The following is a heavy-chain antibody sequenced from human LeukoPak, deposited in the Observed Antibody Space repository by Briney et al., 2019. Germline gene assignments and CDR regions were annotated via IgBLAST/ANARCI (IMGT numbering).Heavy chain of an antibody. CDR1: GLTLSNYW. Sequence: PGGSLRLSCAASGLTLSNYWMTWVRQAPGKGLEWVAIIGHDGYYIRYGDSVRGRFTISRDNANNALYLQMTSLRVEDTAIYYCVRDGSWYNTDWYAGGFDLWGQGALVAVSS. D-gene: IGHD6-19*01. CDR2: IGHDGYYI. CDR3: VRDGSWYNTDWYAGGFDL. J-gene: IGHJ4*02. V-gene: IGHV3-7*01.